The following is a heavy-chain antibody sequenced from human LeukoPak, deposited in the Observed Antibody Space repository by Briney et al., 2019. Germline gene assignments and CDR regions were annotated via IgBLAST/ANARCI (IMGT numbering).Heavy chain of an antibody. CDR2: IYYTGST. CDR3: ARNLIPEQLVLNF. CDR1: GGSISSYY. V-gene: IGHV4-59*01. Sequence: SETLSLTCTVSGGSISSYYWNWIRQPPGKGLEWIGYIYYTGSTNYNPSLRSRVTMSVDTSKNQFSLNLRSVTPEDTAVYYCARNLIPEQLVLNFWGQGTLVTVSS. J-gene: IGHJ4*02. D-gene: IGHD6-13*01.